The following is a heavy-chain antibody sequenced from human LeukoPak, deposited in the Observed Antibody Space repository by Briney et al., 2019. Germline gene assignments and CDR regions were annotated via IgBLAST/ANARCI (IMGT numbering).Heavy chain of an antibody. J-gene: IGHJ3*02. CDR1: GSISGYY. CDR3: ARQKCTSASCLTKNAFDI. V-gene: IGHV4-4*09. D-gene: IGHD2-2*01. CDR2: IYTSGST. Sequence: PSETLSLTCTVSGSISGYYWSWIRQPPGKGLEWIGYIYTSGSTNYNPSLESRVTISVDTSKNQFSLDLSSVTAPDTAVYYCARQKCTSASCLTKNAFDIWGQGTMVTVSS.